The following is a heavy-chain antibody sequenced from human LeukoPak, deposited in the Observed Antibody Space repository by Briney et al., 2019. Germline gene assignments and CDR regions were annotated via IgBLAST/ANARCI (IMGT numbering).Heavy chain of an antibody. J-gene: IGHJ4*02. D-gene: IGHD3-22*01. CDR2: IWYDGSKQ. CDR3: ARAAFYYDSSGYYNFDY. V-gene: IGHV3-33*01. Sequence: GGSLRLSCAASGFTFSSYGMHWVRQAPGKGLEWVAVIWYDGSKQYYADSVKGRLTISRDNSKSTLYLQMNGLRAEDTAVYYCARAAFYYDSSGYYNFDYWGQGTLVTVSS. CDR1: GFTFSSYG.